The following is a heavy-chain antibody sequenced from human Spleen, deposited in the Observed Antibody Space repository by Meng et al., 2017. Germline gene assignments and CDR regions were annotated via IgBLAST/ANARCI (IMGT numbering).Heavy chain of an antibody. CDR3: ARLSGGQWLDS. CDR2: IYYSGTT. Sequence: QVQLLEAGPGLVKPSETLSLTCSVSCGSVNSDNYYWNWRRQPPGKGLVWIGYIYYSGTTNYNPSLKSRVTISVNTSKNQFSLKLSSVAAADTAVYYCARLSGGQWLDSWGQGTLVTVSS. J-gene: IGHJ4*02. D-gene: IGHD6-19*01. V-gene: IGHV4-61*01. CDR1: CGSVNSDNYY.